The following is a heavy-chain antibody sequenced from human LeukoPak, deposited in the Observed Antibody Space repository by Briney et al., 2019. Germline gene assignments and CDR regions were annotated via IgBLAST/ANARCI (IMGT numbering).Heavy chain of an antibody. J-gene: IGHJ4*02. D-gene: IGHD4-23*01. CDR1: GYTFTSYW. CDR3: ASDYGGKCCYYFDY. Sequence: GESLKISCKGSGYTFTSYWIAWVRQAPGKGLEWVAVISYDGTDKYYADSVKGRFTISRDNSKNTLYLQMNSLRAEDTAVYYCASDYGGKCCYYFDYWGQGTLVTVSS. CDR2: ISYDGTDK. V-gene: IGHV3-30*19.